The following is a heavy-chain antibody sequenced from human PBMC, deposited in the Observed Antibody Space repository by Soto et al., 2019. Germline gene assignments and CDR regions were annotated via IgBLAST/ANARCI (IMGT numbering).Heavy chain of an antibody. CDR2: ISYDGSNK. Sequence: GGSLRLSCAASGFTFSSYGMHWVRQAPGKGLEWVAVISYDGSNKYYAGSVKGRFTISRDNSKNTLYLQMNSLRAEDTAVYYCAKDLLAGSGSYSVHYYYGMDVWGQGTTVTVSS. CDR3: AKDLLAGSGSYSVHYYYGMDV. V-gene: IGHV3-30*18. J-gene: IGHJ6*02. D-gene: IGHD3-10*01. CDR1: GFTFSSYG.